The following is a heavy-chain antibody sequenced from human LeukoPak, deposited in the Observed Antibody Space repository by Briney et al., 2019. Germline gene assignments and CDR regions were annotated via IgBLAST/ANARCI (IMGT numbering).Heavy chain of an antibody. CDR1: GYTFTSYG. J-gene: IGHJ6*02. CDR3: ARGGGNPGEVDYYYGMDV. CDR2: ISAYNGNT. V-gene: IGHV1-18*01. Sequence: ASVKVSCKASGYTFTSYGISWVRQAPGQGLEWMGWISAYNGNTNYAQKLQGRVTMTTDTSTSAAYMELRSLRSDDTAVYYCARGGGNPGEVDYYYGMDVWGQGTTVTVS. D-gene: IGHD4-23*01.